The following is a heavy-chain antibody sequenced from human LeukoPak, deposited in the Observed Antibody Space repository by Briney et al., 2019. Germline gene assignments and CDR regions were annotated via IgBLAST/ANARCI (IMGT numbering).Heavy chain of an antibody. CDR1: VGSISTYY. CDR2: ISYSGST. Sequence: SETLSLTCTLSVGSISTYYWGWLRQPPAKGLEWIGYISYSGSTTYTPSLERRVTISADTSKNQFSLRLSSVTAADTGVYYCTKITQGTVDYWGQGILVTVSS. D-gene: IGHD3-10*01. V-gene: IGHV4-59*01. CDR3: TKITQGTVDY. J-gene: IGHJ4*02.